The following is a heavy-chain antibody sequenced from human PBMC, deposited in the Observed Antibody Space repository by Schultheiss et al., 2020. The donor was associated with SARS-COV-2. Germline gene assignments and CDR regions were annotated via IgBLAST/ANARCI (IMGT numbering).Heavy chain of an antibody. V-gene: IGHV4-39*01. CDR1: GGCISSYY. D-gene: IGHD4-17*01. CDR2: IYYSGST. Sequence: ESLKISCTVSGGCISSYYWGWIRQPPGKGLEWIGSIYYSGSTYYNPSLKSRVTISVDTSKNQFSLKLSSVTAADTAVYYCARGDDYGVYYFDYWGQGTLVTVAS. J-gene: IGHJ4*02. CDR3: ARGDDYGVYYFDY.